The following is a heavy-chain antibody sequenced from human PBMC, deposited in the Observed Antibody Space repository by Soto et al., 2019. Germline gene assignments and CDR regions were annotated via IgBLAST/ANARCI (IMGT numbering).Heavy chain of an antibody. Sequence: PSETLSLTCTVSGGSISSYYWVWIRQPPGKGLEWIGDVYYSGTTHYIPFLKSRVTISVDTSKNQFSLRLSSVTAADTAVYYCARLRPPGNWFDPWGQGTLVTVSS. J-gene: IGHJ5*02. V-gene: IGHV4-39*01. CDR1: GGSISSYY. CDR2: VYYSGTT. CDR3: ARLRPPGNWFDP.